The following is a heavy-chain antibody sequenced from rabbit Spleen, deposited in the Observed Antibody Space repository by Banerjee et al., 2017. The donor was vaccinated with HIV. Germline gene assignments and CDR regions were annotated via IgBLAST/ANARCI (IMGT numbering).Heavy chain of an antibody. V-gene: IGHV1S40*01. D-gene: IGHD6-1*01. Sequence: QSLEESGGDLVKPGATLTLTCTASGFSLTSNYYMCWVRQAPGKGLEWIGCIYTGDGDTYYASWAKGRFTISKASSTTVTLQMTSLTAADTATYFCARDDGGAGYGYSDLWGPGTLVTVS. CDR3: ARDDGGAGYGYSDL. CDR2: IYTGDGDT. CDR1: GFSLTSNYY. J-gene: IGHJ4*01.